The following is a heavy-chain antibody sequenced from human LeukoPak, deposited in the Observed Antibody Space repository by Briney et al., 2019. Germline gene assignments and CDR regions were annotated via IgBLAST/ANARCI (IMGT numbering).Heavy chain of an antibody. Sequence: SETLSLTCTVSGGSISSYYWSWIRQPPGKGLEWIGYIYYSGSTNYNPSLKSRVTISVDTSKNQFSLKLSSVTAADTAVYYCARDHSGSYPDYWGQGTLVTVSS. CDR2: IYYSGST. CDR1: GGSISSYY. CDR3: ARDHSGSYPDY. V-gene: IGHV4-59*01. J-gene: IGHJ4*02. D-gene: IGHD1-26*01.